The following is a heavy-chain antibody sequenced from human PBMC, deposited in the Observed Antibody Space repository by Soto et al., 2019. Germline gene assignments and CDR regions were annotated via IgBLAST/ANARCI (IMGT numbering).Heavy chain of an antibody. CDR1: GFTFSNSA. J-gene: IGHJ4*02. CDR3: AKGWVGELLFGY. V-gene: IGHV3-23*01. CDR2: ISGSHTST. Sequence: EVQLLESGGGLVEPGGSLRLSCAASGFTFSNSALTWVRQAPGKGLEWVSAISGSHTSTYYAGSVKGRFTISTDNSKNTRYLQMSRLRAEDTAVYYWAKGWVGELLFGYWGQGTLVTVSS. D-gene: IGHD3-10*01.